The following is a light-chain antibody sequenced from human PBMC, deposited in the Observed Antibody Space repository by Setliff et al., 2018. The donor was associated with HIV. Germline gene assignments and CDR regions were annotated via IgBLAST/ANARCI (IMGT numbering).Light chain of an antibody. J-gene: IGLJ2*01. V-gene: IGLV2-8*01. CDR1: SSNIGDYNY. Sequence: QSALPQPPSASGSPGQSVTISCTGTSSNIGDYNYVSWYQQHPGKAPKLMIYEVNKRPSGVPDRFSGSKSGYTASLTVSGLQAEDEADYYCTTYAGSVEGVVFGGGTQLTVL. CDR3: TTYAGSVEGVV. CDR2: EVN.